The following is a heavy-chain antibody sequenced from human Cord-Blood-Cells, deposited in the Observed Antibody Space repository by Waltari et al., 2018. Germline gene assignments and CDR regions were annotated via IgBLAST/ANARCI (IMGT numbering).Heavy chain of an antibody. CDR1: GGSFSGYY. CDR3: ARGAIAARLDAFDI. D-gene: IGHD6-6*01. CDR2: INHCGST. J-gene: IGHJ3*02. Sequence: QVQLQQWGAGLLKPSETLSLTCAVYGGSFSGYYWSWIRQPPGKGLEWIGEINHCGSTNYNPSLESRVTISVDTSKNQFSLKLSSVTAADTAVYYCARGAIAARLDAFDIWGQGTMVTVSS. V-gene: IGHV4-34*01.